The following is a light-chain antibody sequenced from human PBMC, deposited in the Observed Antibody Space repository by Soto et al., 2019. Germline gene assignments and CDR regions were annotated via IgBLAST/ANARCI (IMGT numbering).Light chain of an antibody. Sequence: SCRASQSVSSSYLAWYQQKPGQAPRLLIYGASIRATGIPDRFSGSGSGTDFTLTISRLEPEDFAVYYCQQYHSSLWTFGQGTKVDIK. CDR2: GAS. CDR3: QQYHSSLWT. V-gene: IGKV3-20*01. CDR1: QSVSSSY. J-gene: IGKJ1*01.